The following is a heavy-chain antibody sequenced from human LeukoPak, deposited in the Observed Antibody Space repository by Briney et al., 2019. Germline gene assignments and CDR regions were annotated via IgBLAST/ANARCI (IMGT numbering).Heavy chain of an antibody. J-gene: IGHJ4*02. CDR1: GFTVSSNY. Sequence: GGSLRLSCAASGFTVSSNYMSWVRQAPGKGLEWVSVIYSGGSTYYADSGKGRFTISRDNSKNTLYLQMNSLRAEDTAVYYCARDQGSGWYGGFDYWGQGTLVTVSS. D-gene: IGHD6-19*01. V-gene: IGHV3-66*02. CDR2: IYSGGST. CDR3: ARDQGSGWYGGFDY.